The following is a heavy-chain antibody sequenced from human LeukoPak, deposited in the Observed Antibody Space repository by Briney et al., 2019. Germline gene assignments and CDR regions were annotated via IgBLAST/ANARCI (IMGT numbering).Heavy chain of an antibody. J-gene: IGHJ4*02. V-gene: IGHV1-69*04. CDR1: GGTFSSYA. Sequence: SVKVSCKASGGTFSSYAISWVRQAPGQGLEWMGRIIPILGIANYAQKFQGRVTITADKSTSTAYMELSSLRSEDTAVYYCARDADYGDYFDWGQGTLVTVSS. CDR3: ARDADYGDYFD. D-gene: IGHD4-17*01. CDR2: IIPILGIA.